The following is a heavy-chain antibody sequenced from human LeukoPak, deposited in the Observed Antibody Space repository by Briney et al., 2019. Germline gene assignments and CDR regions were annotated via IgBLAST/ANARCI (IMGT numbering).Heavy chain of an antibody. Sequence: PGGSLRLSCAASGFTVSSNYMSWVRQAPGKGLEWVAVIYSGGSTYYADSVKGRFTISRDNSKNTLYLQMNSLRAEDTAVYYCARDRSDYYGSGSHSDYWGQGTLVNVSS. J-gene: IGHJ4*02. V-gene: IGHV3-66*01. CDR2: IYSGGST. CDR1: GFTVSSNY. D-gene: IGHD3-10*01. CDR3: ARDRSDYYGSGSHSDY.